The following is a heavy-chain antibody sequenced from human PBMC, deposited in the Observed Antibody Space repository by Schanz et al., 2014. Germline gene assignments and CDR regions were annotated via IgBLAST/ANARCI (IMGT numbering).Heavy chain of an antibody. CDR1: GFTFSKYG. CDR2: IRYDGRNK. J-gene: IGHJ6*03. V-gene: IGHV3-33*01. D-gene: IGHD2-21*02. CDR3: ARPSDSSWYMDV. Sequence: QVQLVESGGGVVQPGRSLRLSCAASGFTFSKYGVHWVRQAPGKGLEWVAVIRYDGRNKNFVESVKGRFTISRDNSNNTVYLQMNTLRAEDTAVYYCARPSDSSWYMDVWGKGTTXTVSS.